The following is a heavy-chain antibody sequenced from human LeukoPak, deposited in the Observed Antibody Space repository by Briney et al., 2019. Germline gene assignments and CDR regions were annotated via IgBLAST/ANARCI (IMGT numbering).Heavy chain of an antibody. J-gene: IGHJ3*02. CDR1: GFTFSSYG. CDR2: IKQDGSEK. CDR3: ARGPSGDAFDI. V-gene: IGHV3-7*01. D-gene: IGHD1-26*01. Sequence: PGRSLRLSCAASGFTFSSYGMHWVRQAPGKGLEWVANIKQDGSEKYYVDSVKGRFTISRDNAKNSLYLQMNSLRAEDTAVYYCARGPSGDAFDIWGQGTMVTVSS.